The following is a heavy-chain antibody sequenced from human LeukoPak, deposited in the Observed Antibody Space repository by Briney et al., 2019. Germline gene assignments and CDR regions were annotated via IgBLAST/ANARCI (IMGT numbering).Heavy chain of an antibody. Sequence: GESLKISCKGSGYSFTTYWIAWVRQMPGKGLEWMGIIYPGDSDTRYSPSFEGQVTFSANKSINTAYLQWSSLKASDTAMYYCARRGVESDSWGQGTLVTVSS. CDR3: ARRGVESDS. V-gene: IGHV5-51*01. J-gene: IGHJ4*02. CDR1: GYSFTTYW. CDR2: IYPGDSDT.